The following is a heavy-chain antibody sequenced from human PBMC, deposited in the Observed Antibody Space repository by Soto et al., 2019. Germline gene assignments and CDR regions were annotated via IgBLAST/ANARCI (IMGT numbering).Heavy chain of an antibody. D-gene: IGHD5-18*01. CDR3: ARLNTAMAKGFDY. Sequence: QVQLQESGPGLVKPSETLSLTCTVSGGSISSYYWSWIRQPPGKGLEWIGYIYYSGSTNYNPSLKIRVTISVDTSKNQFSLKLSSVTAADTAVYYCARLNTAMAKGFDYWGQGTLVTVSS. CDR1: GGSISSYY. V-gene: IGHV4-59*08. J-gene: IGHJ4*02. CDR2: IYYSGST.